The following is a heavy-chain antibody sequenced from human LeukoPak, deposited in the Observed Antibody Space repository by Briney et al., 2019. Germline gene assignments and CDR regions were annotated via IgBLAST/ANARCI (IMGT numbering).Heavy chain of an antibody. CDR2: IYYSGST. CDR1: GGSISSGGYY. Sequence: PSQTLSLTCTVSGGSISSGGYYWSWIRQHPGKGLEWIGYIYYSGSTYYNPSLKSRVTISVDTSKNQFSLKLSSVTAADTAVYYCARVSPPSHYFDGSGFPDYWGQGPLVTVSS. CDR3: ARVSPPSHYFDGSGFPDY. V-gene: IGHV4-31*03. J-gene: IGHJ4*02. D-gene: IGHD3-22*01.